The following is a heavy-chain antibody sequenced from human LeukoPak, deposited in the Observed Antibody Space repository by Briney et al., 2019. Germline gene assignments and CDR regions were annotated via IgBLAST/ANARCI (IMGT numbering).Heavy chain of an antibody. J-gene: IGHJ4*02. CDR2: ILNSGTTT. Sequence: PGGSLRLSCAASGFTFSSYEMNWVRQAPGKGLEWVSYILNSGTTTHYADSVKGRFTISRDDAKNSLHLQMNSLRAEDTGVYYCARDPPDYWGQGILVTVSS. CDR1: GFTFSSYE. CDR3: ARDPPDY. V-gene: IGHV3-48*03.